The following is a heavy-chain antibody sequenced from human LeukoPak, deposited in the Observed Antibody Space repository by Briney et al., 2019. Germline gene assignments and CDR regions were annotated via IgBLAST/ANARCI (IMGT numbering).Heavy chain of an antibody. CDR2: ISGSGGST. CDR1: GFTFSSFA. CDR3: AKKDENLAWLRFGYFDY. J-gene: IGHJ4*02. D-gene: IGHD5-12*01. Sequence: PGGSLRLSCAASGFTFSSFAMSWVRQAPGKGLEWVSAISGSGGSTYYADSVKGRFTISRDNSKNTLYLQMNSLRAEDTAVYYCAKKDENLAWLRFGYFDYWGQGTLVTVSS. V-gene: IGHV3-23*01.